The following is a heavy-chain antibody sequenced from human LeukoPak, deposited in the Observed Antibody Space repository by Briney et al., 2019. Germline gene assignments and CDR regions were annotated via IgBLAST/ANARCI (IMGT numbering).Heavy chain of an antibody. CDR2: IFYNGST. CDR3: ARDSCSSSSCYSDYYFGMDV. J-gene: IGHJ6*02. V-gene: IGHV4-59*01. Sequence: SETLSLTCTVSGGFISGYYWTWIRQPPGKGLEWVGYIFYNGSTNYNPSLKSRVTISLDMSTKHFSLRLSSVTAADTAVYYCARDSCSSSSCYSDYYFGMDVWGQGTTVTVSS. CDR1: GGFISGYY. D-gene: IGHD2-2*01.